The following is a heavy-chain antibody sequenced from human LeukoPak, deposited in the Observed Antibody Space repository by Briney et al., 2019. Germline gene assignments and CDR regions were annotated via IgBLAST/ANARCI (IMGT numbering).Heavy chain of an antibody. CDR2: INPNSGGT. CDR1: GYTFTGYY. CDR3: ARDREVGAHPAYCLRY. Sequence: ASVKVSCKASGYTFTGYYMHWVRQAPGQGLEWMGWINPNSGGTNYAQKFQGRVTMTRDTSISTAYMELSRLRSDDTAVYYCARDREVGAHPAYCLRYWGQGTLVTVSS. V-gene: IGHV1-2*02. D-gene: IGHD1-26*01. J-gene: IGHJ4*02.